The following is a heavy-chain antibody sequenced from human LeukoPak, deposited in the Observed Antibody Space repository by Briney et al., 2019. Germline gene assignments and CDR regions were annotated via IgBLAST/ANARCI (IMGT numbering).Heavy chain of an antibody. V-gene: IGHV3-23*01. CDR1: ESTFKNYA. D-gene: IGHD3-22*01. J-gene: IGHJ4*02. CDR2: ISVTGDAT. Sequence: PGGSLRLSCVASESTFKNYAMTWVRQPAGKGLEYVSYISVTGDATQCADSVEGRFTISRDNSKNTLYLQMNSLRAEDTAVYYCAKPHYYDSSGYYMLGDFDYWGQGTLVTVSS. CDR3: AKPHYYDSSGYYMLGDFDY.